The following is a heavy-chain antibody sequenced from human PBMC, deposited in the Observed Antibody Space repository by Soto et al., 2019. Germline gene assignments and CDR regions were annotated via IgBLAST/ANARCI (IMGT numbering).Heavy chain of an antibody. Sequence: PGESLKISCKGSGYSFTSYWISWVRQMPGKGLEWVGRIDPSDSYTNYSPSFQGHVTISADKSISTAYLQWSSLKASDTAMYYCARASYDSSDSTDYWGQGTLVTVSS. CDR1: GYSFTSYW. J-gene: IGHJ4*02. CDR2: IDPSDSYT. V-gene: IGHV5-10-1*01. CDR3: ARASYDSSDSTDY. D-gene: IGHD3-22*01.